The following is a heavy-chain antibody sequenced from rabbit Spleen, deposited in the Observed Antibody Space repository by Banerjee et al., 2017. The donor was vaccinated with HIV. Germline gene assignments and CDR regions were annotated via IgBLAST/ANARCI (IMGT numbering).Heavy chain of an antibody. V-gene: IGHV1S45*01. D-gene: IGHD6-1*01. Sequence: QEQLVESGGGLVQPEGSLTLTCTAAGFSFSSSYYMCWVRQAPGKGLEWIACINASTGKPVYATWASGRFTISRTSSTTVTLRMTSLTAADTATYFCARVGGVGVYGYATLWGQGTLVTVS. CDR3: ARVGGVGVYGYATL. J-gene: IGHJ4*01. CDR2: INASTGKP. CDR1: GFSFSSSYY.